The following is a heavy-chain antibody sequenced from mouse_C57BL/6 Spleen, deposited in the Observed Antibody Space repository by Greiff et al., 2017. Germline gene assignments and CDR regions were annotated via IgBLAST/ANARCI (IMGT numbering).Heavy chain of an antibody. J-gene: IGHJ1*03. D-gene: IGHD1-1*01. CDR3: ARCPYGSRWYFDF. V-gene: IGHV1-18*01. CDR1: VYTFTDYN. CDR2: INPNHGGT. Sequence: EVQLQQSGPELVKPGASVKIPCKASVYTFTDYNMDWVKQSHGKSLEWIGDINPNHGGTIYNQKFKGKDTLTVDKTSSTAYMELRSLTSEDTAVYYCARCPYGSRWYFDFWGTGTTVTVSS.